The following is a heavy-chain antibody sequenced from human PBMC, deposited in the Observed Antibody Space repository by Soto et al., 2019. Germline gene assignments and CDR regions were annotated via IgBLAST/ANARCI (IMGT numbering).Heavy chain of an antibody. J-gene: IGHJ4*02. CDR3: AKIREYYDILTGYYTDYYFDY. CDR2: ISGSGGST. V-gene: IGHV3-23*01. CDR1: GFTFSSYA. D-gene: IGHD3-9*01. Sequence: EVQLLESGGGLVQPGGSLRLSCAASGFTFSSYAMSWVRQAPGKGLEWVSAISGSGGSTYYADSVKGRFTISRDNSKNTLYLQMNSLRAEDTAVYYCAKIREYYDILTGYYTDYYFDYWGQGPLVTVSS.